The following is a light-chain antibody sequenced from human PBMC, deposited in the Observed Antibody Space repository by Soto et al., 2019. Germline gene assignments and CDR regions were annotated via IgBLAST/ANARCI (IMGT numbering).Light chain of an antibody. CDR1: QSISSW. Sequence: DIQMTQSPSTLSASVGDRVTITCRASQSISSWLAWYQQKPGKAPKLLIYKASSLESGDPSRFRGSGSGTEFTLTISSLQPDDFATYYCQQDNSYPSFGGGTKVEIK. CDR2: KAS. J-gene: IGKJ4*01. CDR3: QQDNSYPS. V-gene: IGKV1-5*03.